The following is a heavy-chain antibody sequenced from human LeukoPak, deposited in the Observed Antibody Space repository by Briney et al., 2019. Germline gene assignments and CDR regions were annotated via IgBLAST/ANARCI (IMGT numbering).Heavy chain of an antibody. J-gene: IGHJ5*02. V-gene: IGHV4-31*11. D-gene: IGHD2-2*02. CDR2: INYSGST. CDR3: GRLGGYCSSTSCYTGWFDR. Sequence: SQTLSLTCAVSGGSISSGGYYWSWIRQHPGKGLECIVYINYSGSTYSNPSLKSRVTISVDTSKNQYSLKLSSLTAADTAVYDCGRLGGYCSSTSCYTGWFDRWGQGTMVTVCS. CDR1: GGSISSGGYY.